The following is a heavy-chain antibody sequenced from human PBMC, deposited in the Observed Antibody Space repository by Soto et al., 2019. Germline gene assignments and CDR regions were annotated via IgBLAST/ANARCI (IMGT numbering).Heavy chain of an antibody. Sequence: GGSLRLSCAASGFTFSSYAMSWVRQAPGKGLEWVSAISDSGGSTYYADSVKGRFTISRDNSKNTLYLQMNSLRAEDTAVYYCAKGGIHLWEPHDYWGQGTLVTVSS. V-gene: IGHV3-23*01. J-gene: IGHJ4*02. CDR3: AKGGIHLWEPHDY. D-gene: IGHD5-18*01. CDR1: GFTFSSYA. CDR2: ISDSGGST.